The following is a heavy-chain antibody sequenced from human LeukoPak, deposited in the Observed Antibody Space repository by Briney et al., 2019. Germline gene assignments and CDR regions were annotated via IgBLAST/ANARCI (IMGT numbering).Heavy chain of an antibody. CDR3: ARVSKGYCGGYCYSDY. CDR2: ISAYNGNT. D-gene: IGHD2-21*02. Sequence: GASVKVSCKASGYTFTSYGISWVRQAPGQGLEWMGWISAYNGNTNYAQKLQGRVTMTTDTSTSTAYMELRSLRSDDTGVYYCARVSKGYCGGYCYSDYWGQGTLVTVSS. J-gene: IGHJ4*02. V-gene: IGHV1-18*01. CDR1: GYTFTSYG.